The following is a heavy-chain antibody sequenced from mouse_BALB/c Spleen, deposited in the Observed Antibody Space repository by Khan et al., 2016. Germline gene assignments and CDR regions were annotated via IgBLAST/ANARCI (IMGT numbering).Heavy chain of an antibody. CDR1: GFSLTSYG. Sequence: VQLQESGPGLVAPSKSLSITCTVSGFSLTSYGVHWVRQPPGKGLEWLGVIWAGGSTNYNSALMSRLSISKDTSKSQVFLKRNRLQTDDTAMYYCARLEDIWGQGTTLTVSS. CDR3: ARLEDI. V-gene: IGHV2-9*02. D-gene: IGHD1-3*01. J-gene: IGHJ2*01. CDR2: IWAGGST.